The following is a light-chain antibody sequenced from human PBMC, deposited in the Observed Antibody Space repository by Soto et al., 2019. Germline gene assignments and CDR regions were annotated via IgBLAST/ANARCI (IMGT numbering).Light chain of an antibody. CDR1: QSISRY. CDR3: QQSYTIPLT. J-gene: IGKJ1*01. CDR2: ATS. V-gene: IGKV1-39*01. Sequence: DIQMTQSPSSLSASVGDRVTISCRASQSISRYLNWYQQKPGLVPKLLIYATSTLQSGVPSRVSCSGSGTDYTLTISSLQLEDFATYYCQQSYTIPLTFGQGTRVEIE.